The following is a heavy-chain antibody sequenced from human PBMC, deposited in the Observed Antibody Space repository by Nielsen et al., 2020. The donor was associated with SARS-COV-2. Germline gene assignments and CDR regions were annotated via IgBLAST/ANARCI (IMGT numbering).Heavy chain of an antibody. Sequence: GGSLRLSCSASEFTFSSCAMHWVRQAPGRGLEYVSATSTDGGTTYYADSVKGRFTISRDNSRNTLYLQMSSLRAEDTAVYYCAGKSKYSGSNRAGMDVWGQGTTVTVSS. CDR3: AGKSKYSGSNRAGMDV. CDR2: TSTDGGTT. CDR1: EFTFSSCA. V-gene: IGHV3-64D*06. J-gene: IGHJ6*02. D-gene: IGHD5-12*01.